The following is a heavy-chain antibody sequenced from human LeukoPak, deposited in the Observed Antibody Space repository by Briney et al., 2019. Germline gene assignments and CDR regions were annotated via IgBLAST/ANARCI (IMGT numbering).Heavy chain of an antibody. J-gene: IGHJ4*02. D-gene: IGHD3-3*01. CDR1: GFTFSSYW. V-gene: IGHV3-7*01. CDR2: IKQDGSKK. CDR3: ARQTYYDFWSGYYGNFDY. Sequence: GGSLRLSCAASGFTFSSYWMTWVRQAPGKGLEWVANIKQDGSKKYYVDSVKGRFTISRDNAKNSLYLQMNSLRAEDTAVYYCARQTYYDFWSGYYGNFDYWGQGTLVTVSS.